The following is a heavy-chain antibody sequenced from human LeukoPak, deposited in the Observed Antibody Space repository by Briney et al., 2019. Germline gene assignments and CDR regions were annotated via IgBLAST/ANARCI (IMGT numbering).Heavy chain of an antibody. D-gene: IGHD4-17*01. V-gene: IGHV1-2*02. J-gene: IGHJ4*02. CDR2: INPNSGGT. CDR3: ATGYMTTVTNIDY. Sequence: ASVKVSCKASGYTFTGYYMNWVRQAPGQGLEWMGWINPNSGGTNYAQKFQGRVTMTRDTSISTAYMELSRLRSDDTAVYYCATGYMTTVTNIDYWGQGTLVTVSS. CDR1: GYTFTGYY.